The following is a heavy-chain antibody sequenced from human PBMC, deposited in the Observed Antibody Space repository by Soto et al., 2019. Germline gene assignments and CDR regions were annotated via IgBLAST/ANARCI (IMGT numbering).Heavy chain of an antibody. J-gene: IGHJ6*02. CDR3: ARDISYYDFWSGYPRDYYGMDV. Sequence: GGSLRLSCAASGFTFSSYAMHWVRQAPGKGLEWVAVISYDGSNKYYADSVKGRFTISRDNSKNTLYLQMNSLRAEDTAVYYCARDISYYDFWSGYPRDYYGMDVWGQGTTVTVSS. V-gene: IGHV3-30-3*01. CDR2: ISYDGSNK. D-gene: IGHD3-3*01. CDR1: GFTFSSYA.